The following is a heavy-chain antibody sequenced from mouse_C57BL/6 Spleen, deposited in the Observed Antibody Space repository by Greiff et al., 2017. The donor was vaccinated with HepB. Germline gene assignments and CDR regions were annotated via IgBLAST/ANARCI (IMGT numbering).Heavy chain of an antibody. D-gene: IGHD3-3*01. CDR1: GFTFSSYA. Sequence: EVQRVESGGGLVKPGGSLKLSCAASGFTFSSYAMSWVRQTPEKRLEWVATISDGGSYTYYPDNVKGRFTISRDNAKNNLYLQMSHLKSEDTAMYYWARDRGRGGYLDYWGQGTTLTVSS. V-gene: IGHV5-4*01. CDR2: ISDGGSYT. CDR3: ARDRGRGGYLDY. J-gene: IGHJ2*01.